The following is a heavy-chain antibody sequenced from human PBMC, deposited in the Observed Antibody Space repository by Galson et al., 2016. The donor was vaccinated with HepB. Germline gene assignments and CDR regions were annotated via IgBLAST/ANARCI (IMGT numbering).Heavy chain of an antibody. Sequence: PALVKPTQTLTLTCTFSGFSLNTSGMRVSWIRQPPGRALEWLARIDWDDEKFYSTSLKTRLTISKDTSNNQVVLTMTNMVPVDTATYYCARTHIVATVFDIWGQGTMVTVSS. CDR3: ARTHIVATVFDI. J-gene: IGHJ3*02. CDR1: GFSLNTSGMR. V-gene: IGHV2-70*04. CDR2: IDWDDEK. D-gene: IGHD5-12*01.